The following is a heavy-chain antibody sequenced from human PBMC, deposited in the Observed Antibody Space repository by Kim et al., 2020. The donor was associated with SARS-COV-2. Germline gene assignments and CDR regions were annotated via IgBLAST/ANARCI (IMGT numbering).Heavy chain of an antibody. CDR3: AAGLITLDY. V-gene: IGHV4-31*02. J-gene: IGHJ4*02. CDR2: GRT. D-gene: IGHD6-13*01. Sequence: GRTYYNPSLKSRVTISVDTSKNQFSLKLSSVTAADTAVYYCAAGLITLDYWGQGTLVTVSS.